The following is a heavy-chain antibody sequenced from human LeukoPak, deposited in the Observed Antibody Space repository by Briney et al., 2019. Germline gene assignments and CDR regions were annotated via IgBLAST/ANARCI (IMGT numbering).Heavy chain of an antibody. V-gene: IGHV1-69*13. CDR1: GGTFSSYT. J-gene: IGHJ3*02. CDR3: ARDSWSRWLQLNGDDAFDI. Sequence: GASVKVSCKTSGGTFSSYTISWVRQAPGQGLEWMGGIIPIFGTPHYAQKFQDRVTITADASTSTAYMELSSLRSEDTAVYYCARDSWSRWLQLNGDDAFDIWGQGTMVTVSS. D-gene: IGHD5-24*01. CDR2: IIPIFGTP.